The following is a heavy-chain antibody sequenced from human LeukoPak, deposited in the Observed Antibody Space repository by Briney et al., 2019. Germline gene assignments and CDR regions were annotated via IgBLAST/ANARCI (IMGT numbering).Heavy chain of an antibody. CDR1: GFTFSNYA. CDR3: ARDFLTGPNTGGAFDI. CDR2: IYLSNNYI. D-gene: IGHD3-10*01. V-gene: IGHV3-21*01. Sequence: GGSLRLSCAASGFTFSNYAMTWVRQAPGKGLEWVSSIYLSNNYIYYADSLKGRFTISRDNAKNSLYLQMTSLRAEDTAVYFCARDFLTGPNTGGAFDIWGQGTMVTVSS. J-gene: IGHJ3*02.